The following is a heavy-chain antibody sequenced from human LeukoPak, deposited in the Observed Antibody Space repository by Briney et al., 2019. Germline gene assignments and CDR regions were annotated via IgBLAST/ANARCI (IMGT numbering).Heavy chain of an antibody. Sequence: ASVKVSCKASGYTFTSYGISWVRQAPGQGLEWMGWISAYNGNTNYAQKLQGRVTMTTDTSTSTAYMELRSLRSDDTAVYYCARSSLRFLEWLLVFDYWGQGTLVTVSS. D-gene: IGHD3-3*01. CDR1: GYTFTSYG. J-gene: IGHJ4*02. CDR2: ISAYNGNT. CDR3: ARSSLRFLEWLLVFDY. V-gene: IGHV1-18*01.